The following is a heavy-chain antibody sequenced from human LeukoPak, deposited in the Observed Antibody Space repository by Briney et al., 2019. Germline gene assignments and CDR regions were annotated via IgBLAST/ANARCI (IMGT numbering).Heavy chain of an antibody. CDR3: ARDRYSDSNGNYYESGY. J-gene: IGHJ4*02. Sequence: WASVKVSCTASGYTFTSYYMHWVRQAPGQGLEWMGIINPSGGSTSYAQKFQGRVTMTRDTSTSTVYMELSSLRSEDTAVYYCARDRYSDSNGNYYESGYWGQGTLVTVAS. V-gene: IGHV1-46*01. CDR2: INPSGGST. D-gene: IGHD3-16*01. CDR1: GYTFTSYY.